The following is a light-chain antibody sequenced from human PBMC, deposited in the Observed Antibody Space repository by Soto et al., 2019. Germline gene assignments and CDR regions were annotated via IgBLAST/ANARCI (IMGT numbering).Light chain of an antibody. CDR1: QSVSSSY. CDR2: GAS. J-gene: IGKJ4*01. CDR3: QQYGSSPLT. V-gene: IGKV3-20*01. Sequence: EIVWTQAPGTLTLSPGERATLSSRASQSVSSSYLAWYQQKPGQAPRLLIYGASSRATGIPDRFSGSGSGTDFTLTISRLEPEYFAVYYCQQYGSSPLTFGGGTKVDIK.